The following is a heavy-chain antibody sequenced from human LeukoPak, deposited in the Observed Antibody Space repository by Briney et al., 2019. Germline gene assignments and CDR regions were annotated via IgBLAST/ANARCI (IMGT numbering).Heavy chain of an antibody. CDR2: ISSSGSNI. CDR1: GFTFSSYE. Sequence: PGGSLRLSCAASGFTFSSYEMNWVRQAPGKGLEWVSYISSSGSNIYYADSVKGRFTISRDNAKNSLYLQMNSLRAEDTAVYYCARDGGDDSSGYYSRYYYYGMDVWGQGTTVTVSS. CDR3: ARDGGDDSSGYYSRYYYYGMDV. D-gene: IGHD3-22*01. V-gene: IGHV3-48*03. J-gene: IGHJ6*02.